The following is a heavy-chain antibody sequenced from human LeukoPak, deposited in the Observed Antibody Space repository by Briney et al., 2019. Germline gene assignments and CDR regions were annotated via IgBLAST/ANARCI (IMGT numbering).Heavy chain of an antibody. D-gene: IGHD5-12*01. CDR2: MNPNSGNT. J-gene: IGHJ4*02. CDR3: ARSVDIVAKVFDY. Sequence: ASVTVSYKASGYTFTSYDINWVRQATGQGLEWMGWMNPNSGNTGYAQKFQGRVTMTRNTSISTAYMELSSLRSEDTAVYYCARSVDIVAKVFDYWGQGTLVTVSS. V-gene: IGHV1-8*01. CDR1: GYTFTSYD.